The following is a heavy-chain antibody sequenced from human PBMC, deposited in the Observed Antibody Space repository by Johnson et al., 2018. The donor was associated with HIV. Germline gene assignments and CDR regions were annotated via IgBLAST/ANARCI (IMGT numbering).Heavy chain of an antibody. V-gene: IGHV3-9*01. CDR1: GFTFDDYA. D-gene: IGHD4-17*01. Sequence: VQLVESGGGLVQPGRSLRLSCAASGFTFDDYAMHWVRQAPGKGLEWVSGISWNSGSIGYADSVKGRFTISSDNAKNSLYLQMNNLRVEDTALYYCARGVPDYVDAFDIWGQGTMVTVSS. CDR3: ARGVPDYVDAFDI. CDR2: ISWNSGSI. J-gene: IGHJ3*02.